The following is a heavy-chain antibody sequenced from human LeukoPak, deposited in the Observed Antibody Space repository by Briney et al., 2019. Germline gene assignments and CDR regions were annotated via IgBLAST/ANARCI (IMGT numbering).Heavy chain of an antibody. Sequence: PSETLSLTCAVYGGSFSGYYWSWIRQPPGKGLEWIGEINHSGSTNYNPSLKSRVTISVDTSKNQFSLKLSSVTAADTAVYYCARRARYYDSSGYSPRAVYFDYWGQGTLVTVSS. J-gene: IGHJ4*02. CDR1: GGSFSGYY. CDR3: ARRARYYDSSGYSPRAVYFDY. D-gene: IGHD3-22*01. V-gene: IGHV4-34*01. CDR2: INHSGST.